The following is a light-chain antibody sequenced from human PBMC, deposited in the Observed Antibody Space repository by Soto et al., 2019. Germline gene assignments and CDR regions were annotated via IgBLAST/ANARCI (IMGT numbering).Light chain of an antibody. CDR1: SSDVRGYNY. CDR3: SSYAASNNFYFV. CDR2: EVT. J-gene: IGLJ3*02. V-gene: IGLV2-8*01. Sequence: QSALTQPPSASGSPGQSVTISCTGTSSDVRGYNYVSWYQQYPGRAPKLMIYEVTKRPSGVPDRFSGSKSGNTASLTVSGLQAEDEADYYCSSYAASNNFYFVFGGGTKVTVL.